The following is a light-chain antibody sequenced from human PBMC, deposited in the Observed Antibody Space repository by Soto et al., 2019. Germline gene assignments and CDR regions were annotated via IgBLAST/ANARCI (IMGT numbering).Light chain of an antibody. CDR3: ISYTVSRSYV. CDR2: SVS. CDR1: SSDIGAYDH. J-gene: IGLJ1*01. Sequence: QPALARPASVSGSPGQSITISCSGTSSDIGAYDHVAWYQQFTGKSPKLMIYSVSNRPSGVSYRFSGSKSGNTASLTISGLQAEDEADYYCISYTVSRSYVFGSGTKVTVL. V-gene: IGLV2-14*01.